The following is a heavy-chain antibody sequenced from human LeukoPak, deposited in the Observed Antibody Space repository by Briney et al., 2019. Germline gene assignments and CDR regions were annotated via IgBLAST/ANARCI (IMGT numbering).Heavy chain of an antibody. CDR3: AEGFGSGYSFYYFDY. CDR2: ISYDGSNK. V-gene: IGHV3-30-3*02. CDR1: GFTFSSYA. Sequence: GGSLRLSCAASGFTFSSYAMHWVRQAPGKGLEWVAVISYDGSNKYYADSVKGRFTISRDNSKNTLYLQMNSLRAEDTAVYYCAEGFGSGYSFYYFDYWGQGTLVTVSS. D-gene: IGHD5-18*01. J-gene: IGHJ4*02.